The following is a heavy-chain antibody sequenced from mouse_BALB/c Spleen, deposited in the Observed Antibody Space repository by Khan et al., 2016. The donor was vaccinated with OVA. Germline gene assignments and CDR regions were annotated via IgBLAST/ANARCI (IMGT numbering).Heavy chain of an antibody. CDR1: GFSLTNYG. CDR2: IWSDGST. J-gene: IGHJ4*01. D-gene: IGHD2-10*01. CDR3: ARQPYYHYYIMDY. Sequence: VQLQESGPGLVAPSQSLSITCTISGFSLTNYGVHWVRQPPGKGLEWLVVIWSDGSTTYDSALKSRLTISKDNSKSHVFLEMDSLQTDDTAMYYCARQPYYHYYIMDYWGQGTSVTVSS. V-gene: IGHV2-6-1*01.